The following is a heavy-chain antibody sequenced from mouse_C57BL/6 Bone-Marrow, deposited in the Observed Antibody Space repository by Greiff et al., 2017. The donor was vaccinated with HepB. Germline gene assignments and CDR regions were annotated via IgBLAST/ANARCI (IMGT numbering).Heavy chain of an antibody. Sequence: VQLQQSGPELVKPGASVKISCKASGYAFSSSWMNWVKQRPGKGLEWIGRIYPGDGDTNYNGKFKGKATLTADKSSSTAYMQLSSLTSEDSAVYFCANEIYYYGSSYFDYWGQGTTLTVSS. V-gene: IGHV1-82*01. CDR1: GYAFSSSW. CDR3: ANEIYYYGSSYFDY. CDR2: IYPGDGDT. J-gene: IGHJ2*01. D-gene: IGHD1-1*01.